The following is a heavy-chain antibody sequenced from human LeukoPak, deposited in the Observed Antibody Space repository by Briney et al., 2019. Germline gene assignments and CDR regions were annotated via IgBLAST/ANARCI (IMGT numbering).Heavy chain of an antibody. Sequence: GGSLRLSCAASGFTFSSYWMHWVRQALGKGLVWVSRINSDGYSLSYADSVKGRFTISRDNTKNTLYLEMNSLRVEDTAVYYCARLGYSSSWYYFDYWGQGTLVTVSS. CDR1: GFTFSSYW. J-gene: IGHJ4*02. D-gene: IGHD6-13*01. V-gene: IGHV3-74*01. CDR2: INSDGYSL. CDR3: ARLGYSSSWYYFDY.